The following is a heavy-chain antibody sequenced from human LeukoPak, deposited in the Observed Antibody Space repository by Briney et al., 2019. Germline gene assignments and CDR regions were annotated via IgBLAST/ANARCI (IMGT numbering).Heavy chain of an antibody. Sequence: GGSLRLSCAASGFTFDDYGMSWVRQAPGKGLEWVSGINWNGGSTGYADSVKGRFTISRDNAKNSLYLQMNSLRAEDTALYYCARDQTADYYDSSGYLNYFDYWGQGTLVTVSS. V-gene: IGHV3-20*04. CDR1: GFTFDDYG. J-gene: IGHJ4*02. D-gene: IGHD3-22*01. CDR2: INWNGGST. CDR3: ARDQTADYYDSSGYLNYFDY.